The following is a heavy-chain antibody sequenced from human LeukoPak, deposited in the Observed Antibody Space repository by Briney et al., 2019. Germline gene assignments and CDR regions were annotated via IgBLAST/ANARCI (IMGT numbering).Heavy chain of an antibody. J-gene: IGHJ4*02. CDR2: IYPGDSET. CDR1: GYSFTNYW. D-gene: IGHD6-13*01. CDR3: ARPYSSSWYSGLEY. Sequence: GESLKISCKGSGYSFTNYWIGWVRQMPGRGLEWMGIIYPGDSETRYSPSFQGQVTISVDKSIGTAYLQWSSLKASDTAMYYCARPYSSSWYSGLEYWGQGTLVTVSS. V-gene: IGHV5-51*01.